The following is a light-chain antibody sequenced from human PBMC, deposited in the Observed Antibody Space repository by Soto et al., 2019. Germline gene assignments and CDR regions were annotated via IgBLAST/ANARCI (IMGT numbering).Light chain of an antibody. CDR2: KAS. Sequence: DIQMTQSPSTLSGSVGDRATITCRASQTISSWLAWYQQKPGKAPKLLIYKASTLKSGVPSRFSGSGSGTEFRLTLSSLQPDDFATYYCQHYNSYSEAFGQGTKVELK. CDR1: QTISSW. V-gene: IGKV1-5*03. J-gene: IGKJ1*01. CDR3: QHYNSYSEA.